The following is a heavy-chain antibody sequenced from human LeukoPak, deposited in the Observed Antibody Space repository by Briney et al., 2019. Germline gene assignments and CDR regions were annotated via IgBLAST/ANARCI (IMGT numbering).Heavy chain of an antibody. D-gene: IGHD2-21*02. CDR2: IYYSGST. V-gene: IGHV4-59*01. J-gene: IGHJ3*02. Sequence: SETLSLTCTVSGGSISSYYWSWIRLPPGKGLEWIGYIYYSGSTNYNPSLKTRVTISVDTSKNQFSLNLSSVTAADTAVYYCARGFQCGGDCNAFDIWGQGTKVTVSS. CDR1: GGSISSYY. CDR3: ARGFQCGGDCNAFDI.